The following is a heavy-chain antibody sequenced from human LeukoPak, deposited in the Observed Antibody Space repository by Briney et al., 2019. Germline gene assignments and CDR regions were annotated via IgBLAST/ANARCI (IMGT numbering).Heavy chain of an antibody. CDR3: ARGGEQQLANWFDP. CDR2: IIPIFGTA. CDR1: GGTFSSYA. J-gene: IGHJ5*02. Sequence: SVKVSCKASGGTFSSYAISWVRQAPGQGLEWMGGIIPIFGTANYAQKFQGRVTITADESTSTAYMELSSLRSEDTAVYYCARGGEQQLANWFDPWGQGTLVTVSS. V-gene: IGHV1-69*13. D-gene: IGHD6-13*01.